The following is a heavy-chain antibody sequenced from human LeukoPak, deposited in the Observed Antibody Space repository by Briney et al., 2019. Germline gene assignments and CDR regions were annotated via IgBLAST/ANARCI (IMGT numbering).Heavy chain of an antibody. CDR2: IKEDGSEK. D-gene: IGHD1-1*01. CDR1: GIIFNHYW. Sequence: PGGSLRLSCAASGIIFNHYWMSWVRQVPGKGLEWVANIKEDGSEKNYVDSVKGRFTISRDNARNSLYLQMNSLRAEDTAVYYCARRGWKFGSWGQGTLVTVSS. J-gene: IGHJ4*02. V-gene: IGHV3-7*01. CDR3: ARRGWKFGS.